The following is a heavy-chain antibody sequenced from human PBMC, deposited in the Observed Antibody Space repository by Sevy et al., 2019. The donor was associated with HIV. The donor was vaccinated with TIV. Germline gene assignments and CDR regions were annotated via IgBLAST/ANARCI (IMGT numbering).Heavy chain of an antibody. Sequence: GGSLRLSCAASGFNIRTHWMLWVRQAPGMGLGWVANINEDGSTKYYLDSVKGRFTISRDNAENSVFLQMNSLRVEDTAVYYCVRALLKADSLWGQGTLVTVSS. CDR2: INEDGSTK. V-gene: IGHV3-7*01. CDR1: GFNIRTHW. J-gene: IGHJ4*02. CDR3: VRALLKADSL. D-gene: IGHD1-26*01.